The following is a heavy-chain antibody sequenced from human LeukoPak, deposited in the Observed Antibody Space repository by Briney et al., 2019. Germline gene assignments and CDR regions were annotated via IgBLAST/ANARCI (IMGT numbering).Heavy chain of an antibody. D-gene: IGHD2-2*01. CDR3: ARGRLVPAAMGYYYYMDV. CDR1: GGSISSYY. V-gene: IGHV4-59*01. CDR2: IYYSGST. J-gene: IGHJ6*03. Sequence: PSETLSLTCTVSGGSISSYYWSWIRQPPGKGLEWIGYIYYSGSTNYNPSLKSRVTISVDTSKNQFSLKLSSVIAADTAVYYCARGRLVPAAMGYYYYMDVWGKGTTVTISS.